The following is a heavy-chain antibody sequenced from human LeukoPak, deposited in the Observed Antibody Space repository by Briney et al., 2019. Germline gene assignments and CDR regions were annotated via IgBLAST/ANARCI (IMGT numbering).Heavy chain of an antibody. Sequence: GGSLRLSCAASGFTISSYAMHWVRQAPGKGLEWVAVISYDGSNKYYADSVKGRFTISRDNAKNSLYLQMNSLRAEDTAVYYCARDPRAGSYSDYWGQGTLVTVSS. V-gene: IGHV3-30-3*01. D-gene: IGHD1-26*01. J-gene: IGHJ4*02. CDR1: GFTISSYA. CDR3: ARDPRAGSYSDY. CDR2: ISYDGSNK.